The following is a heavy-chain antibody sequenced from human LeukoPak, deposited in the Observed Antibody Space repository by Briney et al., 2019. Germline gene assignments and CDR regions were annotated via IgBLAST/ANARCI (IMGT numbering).Heavy chain of an antibody. D-gene: IGHD3-10*01. V-gene: IGHV3-74*01. CDR1: GFTFSSYW. CDR2: INNDGSSA. CDR3: ARSGSGSYYIFGRRKNYFDY. Sequence: GGSLRLSCAASGFTFSSYWMHWVRQTPGKGLIYISRINNDGSSANYADSVRGRFTISRDNAKNSLYLQMNSLRAEDTAVYYCARSGSGSYYIFGRRKNYFDYWGQGTLVTVSS. J-gene: IGHJ4*02.